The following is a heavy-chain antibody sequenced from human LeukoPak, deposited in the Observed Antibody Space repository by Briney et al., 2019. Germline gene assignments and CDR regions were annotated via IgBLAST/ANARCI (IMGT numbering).Heavy chain of an antibody. Sequence: GRSLRLSCAASGFTFTSYGMHWVRQPPVKGLEWVAFIRYDGSNKYYPDSVRGRFTVSRDNSKNTLYLQMNSLRPEDTAVYYCAKVLGEYSIRSKPLDTWGQGTLVTVSS. CDR3: AKVLGEYSIRSKPLDT. J-gene: IGHJ5*02. D-gene: IGHD6-13*01. V-gene: IGHV3-30*02. CDR1: GFTFTSYG. CDR2: IRYDGSNK.